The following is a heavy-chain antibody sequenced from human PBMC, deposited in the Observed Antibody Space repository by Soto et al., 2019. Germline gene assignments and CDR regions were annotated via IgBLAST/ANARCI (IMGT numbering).Heavy chain of an antibody. CDR3: ASGYYDFWSGYYTGGAWFDP. J-gene: IGHJ5*02. D-gene: IGHD3-3*01. V-gene: IGHV4-39*01. Sequence: QLQLQESGPGLVKPSETLSLTCTVSGGSISSSSYYWGWIRQPPGKGLEWIGSIYYSGSTYYNPSLKSRVNISVDTSKNQFSLKLSSVTAADTAVYYCASGYYDFWSGYYTGGAWFDPWGQGTLVTVSS. CDR2: IYYSGST. CDR1: GGSISSSSYY.